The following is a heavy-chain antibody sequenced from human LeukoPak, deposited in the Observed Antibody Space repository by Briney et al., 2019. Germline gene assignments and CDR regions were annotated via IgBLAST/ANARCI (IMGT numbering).Heavy chain of an antibody. Sequence: HPGGSLRLSCAASGFTFSSYAMHWVRQAPGKGLEWVAVISYDGSNKYYADSVKGRFTISRDNSKNTLYLQMNSLRAEDTAVYYCARGGGWSLFHYCYGMDVWGQGTTVTVSS. CDR1: GFTFSSYA. J-gene: IGHJ6*02. D-gene: IGHD6-19*01. V-gene: IGHV3-30-3*01. CDR2: ISYDGSNK. CDR3: ARGGGWSLFHYCYGMDV.